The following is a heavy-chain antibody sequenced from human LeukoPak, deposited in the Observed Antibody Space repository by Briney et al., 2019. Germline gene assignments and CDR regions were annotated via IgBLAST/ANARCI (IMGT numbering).Heavy chain of an antibody. CDR2: ITPVIDSA. V-gene: IGHV1-69*08. CDR3: TRVNLRGSQYNWFDP. J-gene: IGHJ5*02. Sequence: GASVKVSCKTYGGTFRSHIFSWVRQAPGQGLEWMGKITPVIDSAKYAQKFRDRLTITADTSTGTAYMELGGLTPEDTALYYCTRVNLRGSQYNWFDPWGQGTLVIVSS. D-gene: IGHD1-26*01. CDR1: GGTFRSHI.